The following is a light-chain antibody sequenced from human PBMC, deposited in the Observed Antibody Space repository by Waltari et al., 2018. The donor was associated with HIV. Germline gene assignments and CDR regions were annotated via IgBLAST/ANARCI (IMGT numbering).Light chain of an antibody. J-gene: IGKJ2*01. V-gene: IGKV3-15*01. CDR3: QQYNKWPMYT. CDR2: GAS. Sequence: EIMMTQSPATLSVSPGEGATLSCRASQSLGSNLAWYQLKPGQAPRLLIYGASTRATGVPARFSGSGSGTQFSLTINSLQSEDFATYYCQQYNKWPMYTFGQGTKLEMK. CDR1: QSLGSN.